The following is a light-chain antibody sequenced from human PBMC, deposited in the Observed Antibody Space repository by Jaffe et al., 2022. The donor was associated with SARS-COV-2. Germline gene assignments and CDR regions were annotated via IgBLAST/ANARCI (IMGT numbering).Light chain of an antibody. J-gene: IGKJ1*01. CDR1: QSVSSN. Sequence: EIVMTQSPATLSLSPGERATLSCRASQSVSSNLAWYQQKPGQAPRLLIYGASTRATGIPARFSGSGSGTEFTLTIGSLQSEDFVVYSCQQYNDWPWTFGQGTKVEIK. V-gene: IGKV3-15*01. CDR3: QQYNDWPWT. CDR2: GAS.